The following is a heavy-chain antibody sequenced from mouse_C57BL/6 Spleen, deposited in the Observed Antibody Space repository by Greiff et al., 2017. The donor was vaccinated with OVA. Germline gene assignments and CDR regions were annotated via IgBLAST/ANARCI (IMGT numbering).Heavy chain of an antibody. Sequence: GGGLVQPKGSLKFTCAASGFCFIPYAMLRVRQAPGKGLEWVASIRSNCNNYATYYVDSVKDRLTNTRDDSESMLYLHMNNLKAEDTAMYYCVRHFSNCWYFDVGGTGTTVTVPS. CDR2: IRSNCNNYAT. V-gene: IGHV10-1*01. D-gene: IGHD2-5*01. CDR3: VRHFSNCWYFDV. CDR1: GFCFIPYA. J-gene: IGHJ1*03.